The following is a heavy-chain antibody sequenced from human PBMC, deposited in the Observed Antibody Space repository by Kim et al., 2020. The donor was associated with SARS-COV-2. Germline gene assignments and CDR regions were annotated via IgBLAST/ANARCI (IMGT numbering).Heavy chain of an antibody. CDR2: FDPEDGET. D-gene: IGHD2-2*01. J-gene: IGHJ6*02. V-gene: IGHV1-24*01. CDR3: ATGTPLKDIVVVPAAMLYYYGMDV. CDR1: GYTLTELS. Sequence: ASVKVSCKVSGYTLTELSMHWVRQAPGQGLEWMGGFDPEDGETIYAQKFQGRVTMTEDTSTDTAYMELSSLRSEDTAVYYCATGTPLKDIVVVPAAMLYYYGMDVWGQGTTVTVSS.